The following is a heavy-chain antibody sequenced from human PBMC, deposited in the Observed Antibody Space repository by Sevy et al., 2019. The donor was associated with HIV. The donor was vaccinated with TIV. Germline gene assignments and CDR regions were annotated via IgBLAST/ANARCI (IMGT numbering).Heavy chain of an antibody. CDR2: IYPGDSDT. J-gene: IGHJ6*02. V-gene: IGHV5-51*01. Sequence: GESLKISCKGSGYSFTSYWIGWVRQMPGKGLEWMGIIYPGDSDTRYSPSFQGQVTISADKSISTAYLQWSSLKASDTAMYYCARYAYSSSRRNYYYYGMDVWGQGTTVTVSS. CDR3: ARYAYSSSRRNYYYYGMDV. D-gene: IGHD6-13*01. CDR1: GYSFTSYW.